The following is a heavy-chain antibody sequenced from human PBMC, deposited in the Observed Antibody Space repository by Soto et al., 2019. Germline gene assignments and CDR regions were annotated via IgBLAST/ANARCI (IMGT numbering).Heavy chain of an antibody. Sequence: VQLLESGGGLVQPGGSLRLSCAASGFSFSAYAMTWVRQAPGKGLEWVSTISGSAVSTYYADSVKGRFTISRDNSKNMLYLKVSSLRAEDTAVYYCGSRMLFGIDYWGQGTLVTVSS. D-gene: IGHD3-16*01. CDR2: ISGSAVST. V-gene: IGHV3-23*01. CDR1: GFSFSAYA. CDR3: GSRMLFGIDY. J-gene: IGHJ4*02.